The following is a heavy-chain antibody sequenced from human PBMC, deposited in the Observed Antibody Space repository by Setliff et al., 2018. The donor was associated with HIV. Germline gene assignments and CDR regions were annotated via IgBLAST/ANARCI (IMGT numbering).Heavy chain of an antibody. CDR3: ARGGSEWLPFDY. D-gene: IGHD3-3*01. Sequence: SETLSLTCTVSGGSISSGGYYWSWIRQHPGKGLEWIGYIYYSGSTYYNPSLKSRVTISVDTSKNQFSLKLSSVTAADTAVYYCARGGSEWLPFDYWGQGTLVTVFS. J-gene: IGHJ4*02. CDR1: GGSISSGGYY. V-gene: IGHV4-31*03. CDR2: IYYSGST.